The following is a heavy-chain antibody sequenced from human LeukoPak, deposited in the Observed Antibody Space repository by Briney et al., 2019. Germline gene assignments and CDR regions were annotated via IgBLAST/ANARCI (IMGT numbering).Heavy chain of an antibody. J-gene: IGHJ3*02. D-gene: IGHD3-22*01. Sequence: SETLSLTCTVSGGSISSYYWSWIRQPPGKGLEWIGYIYYSGSTNYNPSLKSRVTISVDTSKSQFSLKLSSVTAADTAVYYCASLGYYDSSGYWGDAFDIWGQGRMVTVSS. CDR3: ASLGYYDSSGYWGDAFDI. CDR2: IYYSGST. CDR1: GGSISSYY. V-gene: IGHV4-59*08.